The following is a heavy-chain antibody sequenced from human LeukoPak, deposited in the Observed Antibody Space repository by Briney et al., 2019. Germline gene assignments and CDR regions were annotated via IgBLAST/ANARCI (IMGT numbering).Heavy chain of an antibody. D-gene: IGHD3-3*01. CDR2: INTTYGTA. CDR1: GDTFGTYA. CDR3: ARSPDFWKGYLSYYYYMDV. Sequence: ASVKVSCKASGDTFGTYAITWVRQAPGQGLELMGGINTTYGTANYAQSFQGRLTITADKSTNTAYMELHSLRSEDAAMYYCARSPDFWKGYLSYYYYMDVWGKGTAVTVSS. V-gene: IGHV1-69*06. J-gene: IGHJ6*03.